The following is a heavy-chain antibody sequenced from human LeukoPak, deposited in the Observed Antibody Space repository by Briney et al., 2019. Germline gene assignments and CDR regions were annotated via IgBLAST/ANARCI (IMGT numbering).Heavy chain of an antibody. Sequence: ASVKVSCKASGYTYTGYYMHWVRQAPGQGLEWMGWINPNSGGTNYAQKFQGRVTMTRDTSISTAFMELSRLTSDDTAVYYCARVKTMIIVVSLFDYWGQGTLVTVSS. CDR1: GYTYTGYY. V-gene: IGHV1-2*02. CDR2: INPNSGGT. CDR3: ARVKTMIIVVSLFDY. J-gene: IGHJ4*02. D-gene: IGHD3-22*01.